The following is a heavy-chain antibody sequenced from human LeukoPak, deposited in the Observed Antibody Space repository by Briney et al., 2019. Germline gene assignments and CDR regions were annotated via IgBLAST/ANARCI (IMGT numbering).Heavy chain of an antibody. J-gene: IGHJ2*01. Sequence: PGRSLRLSCGGSGFTFDDYAMHWVRQVPGKGLEWVSCVSWDSGAIDYAESVKGRFTISRDNAKNSLYLQMNSLRTEDTALYFCVRDRAYSYDYTYFDLWGRGTLVTVSS. CDR1: GFTFDDYA. CDR2: VSWDSGAI. V-gene: IGHV3-9*01. CDR3: VRDRAYSYDYTYFDL. D-gene: IGHD3-16*01.